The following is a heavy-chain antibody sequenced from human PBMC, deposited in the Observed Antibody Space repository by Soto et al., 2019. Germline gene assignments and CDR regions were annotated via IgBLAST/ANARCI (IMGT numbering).Heavy chain of an antibody. D-gene: IGHD6-13*01. CDR2: TYYRSKWYN. CDR1: VDSVSSNSAA. Sequence: PSQTLSLTCDISVDSVSSNSAAWNFIKQSPSRGLEWLGRTYYRSKWYNDYAVSVKSRITINPDTSKNQFSLQLNSVTPEDTAVYYCARGGDSSSWKAFEYWGQGTLVTVSS. J-gene: IGHJ4*02. CDR3: ARGGDSSSWKAFEY. V-gene: IGHV6-1*01.